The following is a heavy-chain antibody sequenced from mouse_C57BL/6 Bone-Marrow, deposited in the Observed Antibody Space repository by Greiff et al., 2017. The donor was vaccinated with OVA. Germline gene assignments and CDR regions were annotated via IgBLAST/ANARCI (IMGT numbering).Heavy chain of an antibody. CDR1: GYTFTSYW. Sequence: QVQLQQPGAELVRPGTSVKLSCKASGYTFTSYWMHWVKQRPGQGLEWIGVIDPSDSYPNYNQKFKGKATLTVDTSSSPAYMQLSSLTSEDAAVYYCASLYYGSRNCADWGQGTLVTVSA. D-gene: IGHD1-1*01. J-gene: IGHJ3*01. V-gene: IGHV1-59*01. CDR2: IDPSDSYP. CDR3: ASLYYGSRNCAD.